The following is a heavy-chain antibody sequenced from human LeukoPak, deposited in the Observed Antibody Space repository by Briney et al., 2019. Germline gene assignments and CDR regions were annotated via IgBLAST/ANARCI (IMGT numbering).Heavy chain of an antibody. J-gene: IGHJ6*02. CDR2: ISYDGSNK. D-gene: IGHD3-22*01. CDR1: GFTFSSYG. CDR3: ATQPYDSSGYYYYYGMDV. Sequence: GGSLRLSCAASGFTFSSYGMHWVRQAPGKGLEGVAVISYDGSNKYYADSVKGRFTISRDNSKNTLYLQMNSLRAEDTAVYYCATQPYDSSGYYYYYGMDVWGQGTTVTVSS. V-gene: IGHV3-30*03.